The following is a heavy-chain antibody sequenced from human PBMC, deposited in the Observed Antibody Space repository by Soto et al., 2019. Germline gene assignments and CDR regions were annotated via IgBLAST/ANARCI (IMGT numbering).Heavy chain of an antibody. D-gene: IGHD3-22*01. Sequence: GASVKVSCKASGYTFTSYYMHWVRRAPGQGLEWMGIINPSGGSTSYAQKLQGRVTMTRDTSTSTAYMELRSLRSDDTAVYYCARASFLSYYDSSGYYPFDYWGQGTLVTVSS. CDR3: ARASFLSYYDSSGYYPFDY. CDR1: GYTFTSYY. J-gene: IGHJ4*02. CDR2: INPSGGST. V-gene: IGHV1-46*01.